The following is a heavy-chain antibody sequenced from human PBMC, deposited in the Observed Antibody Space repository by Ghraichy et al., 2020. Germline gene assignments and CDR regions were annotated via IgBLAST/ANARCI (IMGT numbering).Heavy chain of an antibody. D-gene: IGHD2-15*01. J-gene: IGHJ4*02. CDR1: RFTFTDYA. CDR3: ARQGSRGGLAAHPFDS. CDR2: ISMPGDYI. V-gene: IGHV3-23*01. Sequence: GGSLRLSCVVSRFTFTDYAMTWVRQAPGKGLEWVSSISMPGDYIYYADSVKGRFTTSRDNSKNTLYLQMNSLRAEDTAVYYCARQGSRGGLAAHPFDSWGQGTLVTVSS.